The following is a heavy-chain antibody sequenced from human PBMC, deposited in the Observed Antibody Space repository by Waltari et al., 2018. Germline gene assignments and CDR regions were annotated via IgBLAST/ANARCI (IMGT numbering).Heavy chain of an antibody. V-gene: IGHV3-43D*04. CDR1: GFTFDDYA. Sequence: EVQLVESGGVVVQPGGSLRLSCAASGFTFDDYAMHWVRQAPGKGLEWVSLISWDGGSTYYADSVKGRFTISRDNSKNSLYLQMNSLRSEDTAVYYCARDGGDGVNYYYGMDVWGQGTTVTVSS. J-gene: IGHJ6*02. CDR2: ISWDGGST. D-gene: IGHD2-21*01. CDR3: ARDGGDGVNYYYGMDV.